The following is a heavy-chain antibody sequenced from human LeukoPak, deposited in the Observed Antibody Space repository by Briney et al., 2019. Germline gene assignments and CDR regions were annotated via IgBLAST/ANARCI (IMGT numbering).Heavy chain of an antibody. D-gene: IGHD6-19*01. J-gene: IGHJ4*02. CDR2: INPNSGGT. CDR3: ARGTWVYGIAVAGTFDY. CDR1: RYTFIDYY. V-gene: IGHV1-2*02. Sequence: ASVKVSCKASRYTFIDYYIHWVRQAPGQGLEWMGWINPNSGGTSYAQKLQGRVTMTTDTSTSTAYMELRSLRSDDTAVYYCARGTWVYGIAVAGTFDYWGQGTLVTVSS.